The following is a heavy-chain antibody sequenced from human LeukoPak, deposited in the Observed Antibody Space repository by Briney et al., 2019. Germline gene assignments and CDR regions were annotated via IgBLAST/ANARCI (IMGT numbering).Heavy chain of an antibody. CDR2: IYTSGST. Sequence: PSETLSLTCTVSGGSISGYYWSWIRQPAGKGLEWIGRIYTSGSTNYNPSLKSRVTMSVGTSKNQFSLKLSSVTAADTAVYYCAREVRGVIITGGDAFDIWGQGTMVTVSS. CDR1: GGSISGYY. D-gene: IGHD3-10*01. J-gene: IGHJ3*02. V-gene: IGHV4-4*07. CDR3: AREVRGVIITGGDAFDI.